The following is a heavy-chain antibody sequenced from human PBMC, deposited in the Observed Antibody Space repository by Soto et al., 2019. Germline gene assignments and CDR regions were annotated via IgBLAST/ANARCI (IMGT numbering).Heavy chain of an antibody. CDR2: INHSGST. V-gene: IGHV4-34*01. J-gene: IGHJ4*02. D-gene: IGHD5-18*01. Sequence: SETLSLTCAVYGGSFSGYYWSWIRQPPGKGLEWIGEINHSGSTIYNPSLKSRVTISVDTSKNQFSLKLSSVTAADTAVYYCARIQLWFRRSIDYWGQGTLVTVSS. CDR1: GGSFSGYY. CDR3: ARIQLWFRRSIDY.